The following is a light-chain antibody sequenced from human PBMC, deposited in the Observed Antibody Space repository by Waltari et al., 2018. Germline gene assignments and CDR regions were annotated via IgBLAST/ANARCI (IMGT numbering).Light chain of an antibody. V-gene: IGLV3-21*04. CDR2: YDS. J-gene: IGLJ3*02. CDR3: QVWDYIQGV. Sequence: SYVLTQPPSVSVAPGKTARITCGGNNLGRKSVHWYQQKAGQAPVLVIHYDSGRPTGIPERFSGSTSGDTATLSISRVEAGDEADYFCQVWDYIQGVFGGGTKLNVL. CDR1: NLGRKS.